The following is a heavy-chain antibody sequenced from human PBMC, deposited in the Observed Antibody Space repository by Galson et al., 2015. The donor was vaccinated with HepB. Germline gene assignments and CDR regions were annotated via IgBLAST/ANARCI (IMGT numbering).Heavy chain of an antibody. D-gene: IGHD3-16*02. CDR3: ATDRPGYYDYVWGSYRPYYYYYGMDV. CDR1: GFTFSSYG. V-gene: IGHV3-30*03. CDR2: ISYDGSNK. Sequence: LRLSCAASGFTFSSYGMHWVRQAPGKGLEWVAVISYDGSNKYYADSVKGRFTISRDNSKNTLYLQMNSLRAEDTAVYYCATDRPGYYDYVWGSYRPYYYYYGMDVWGQGTTVTVSS. J-gene: IGHJ6*02.